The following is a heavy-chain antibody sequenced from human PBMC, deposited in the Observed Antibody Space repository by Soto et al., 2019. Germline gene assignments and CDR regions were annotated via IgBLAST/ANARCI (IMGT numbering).Heavy chain of an antibody. V-gene: IGHV1-69*04. CDR2: IFPLLAMV. J-gene: IGHJ4*02. D-gene: IGHD3-3*01. CDR1: GGDLTNSG. CDR3: AKGAGVGLEA. Sequence: QVNLVQSGAEMKKSGSSVKVSCKVSGGDLTNSGISWVRQAPGQGLEWMGGIFPLLAMVDYSQKFQGRGTVNADHSPTTAYIDLGCLCSKVTAVYSCAKGAGVGLEAWGQGTLVIVSS.